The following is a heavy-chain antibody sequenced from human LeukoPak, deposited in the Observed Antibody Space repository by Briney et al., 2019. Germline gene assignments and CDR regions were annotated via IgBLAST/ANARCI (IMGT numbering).Heavy chain of an antibody. D-gene: IGHD2-8*01. CDR1: GYTVCSYE. CDR3: AREGVYYYYMDV. CDR2: SSSGGSTI. V-gene: IGHV3-48*03. J-gene: IGHJ6*03. Sequence: GGSLRLSCVASGYTVCSYEMNWVRRAPGKGVEWVSYSSSGGSTIYYADSVKGRFTISRDNAKNSLYLQMNSLRAEDTALYYCAREGVYYYYMDVWGKGTTVTVSS.